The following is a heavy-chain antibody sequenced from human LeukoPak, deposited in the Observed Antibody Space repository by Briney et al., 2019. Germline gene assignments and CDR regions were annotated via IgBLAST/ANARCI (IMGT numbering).Heavy chain of an antibody. D-gene: IGHD3-22*01. CDR1: GFTFSSYE. V-gene: IGHV3-21*04. Sequence: PGGSLRLSCAASGFTFSSYEMNWVRQPPGKGLEWVSSISRSSSYIYYADSVKGRFTISRDNSKNTLYLQMNSLRAEDTAVYYCARDDVYTGGYYYFGGQGTLVTVSS. CDR3: ARDDVYTGGYYYF. J-gene: IGHJ4*02. CDR2: ISRSSSYI.